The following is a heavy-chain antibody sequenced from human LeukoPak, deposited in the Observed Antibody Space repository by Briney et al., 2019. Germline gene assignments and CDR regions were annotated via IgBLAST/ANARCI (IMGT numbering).Heavy chain of an antibody. CDR2: IITIFGTA. CDR3: ARDPTPSVVRGVISGTN. CDR1: GGTFSSYA. V-gene: IGHV1-69*01. Sequence: SVKVSCKASGGTFSSYAISWVRQAPGQGLEWMGGIITIFGTANYAQKFQGRVTITADESTSTAYMELSSLRSEDTAVYYCARDPTPSVVRGVISGTNWGQGTLVTVSS. J-gene: IGHJ4*02. D-gene: IGHD3-10*01.